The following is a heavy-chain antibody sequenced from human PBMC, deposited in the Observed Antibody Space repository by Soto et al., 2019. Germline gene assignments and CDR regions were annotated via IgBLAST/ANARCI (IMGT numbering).Heavy chain of an antibody. CDR3: AKNRQFRSYYESAGHYDN. CDR2: ISGSGGVT. V-gene: IGHV3-23*01. J-gene: IGHJ4*02. D-gene: IGHD3-10*01. Sequence: EVELLESGGGLVQPGGSLRLSCVASGFTFKNYDMRWIRQAPGKGLEWVSGISGSGGVTYYADSVKGRFTISRDNSKNTLYLQMNSLRAEDTARYYCAKNRQFRSYYESAGHYDNWGQGTLVTVSS. CDR1: GFTFKNYD.